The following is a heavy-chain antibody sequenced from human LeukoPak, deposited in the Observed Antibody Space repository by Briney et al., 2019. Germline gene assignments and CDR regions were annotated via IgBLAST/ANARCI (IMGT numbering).Heavy chain of an antibody. V-gene: IGHV3-64D*09. D-gene: IGHD3-22*01. CDR2: IISNGDST. J-gene: IGHJ6*02. CDR3: VNPGWYYDSSGYSYYCGMDV. Sequence: GVSLRLSCSASGFTFSRYGMHWVRQAPGKGLEYVSAIISNGDSTYYADSVKGRFTISRDNAKNTLYLQMSSLRPDDTAVYYCVNPGWYYDSSGYSYYCGMDVWGQGTTVT. CDR1: GFTFSRYG.